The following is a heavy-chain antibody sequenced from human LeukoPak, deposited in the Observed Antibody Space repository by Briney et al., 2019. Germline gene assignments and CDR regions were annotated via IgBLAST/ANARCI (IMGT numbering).Heavy chain of an antibody. CDR1: GGSISSGGYY. Sequence: KPSETLSLTCTVSGGSISSGGYYWSWIRQPPGKGLEWIGYIYQSGTTNYNPPLRSRVTISVDKSKNQFSVTLNSVTAADTAVYYCASGRRSGSYSPFNYWGQGTLVTVSS. CDR3: ASGRRSGSYSPFNY. J-gene: IGHJ4*02. CDR2: IYQSGTT. D-gene: IGHD1-26*01. V-gene: IGHV4-30-2*01.